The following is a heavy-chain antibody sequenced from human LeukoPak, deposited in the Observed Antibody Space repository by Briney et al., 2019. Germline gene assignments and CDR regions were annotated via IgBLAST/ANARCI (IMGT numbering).Heavy chain of an antibody. D-gene: IGHD4-17*01. Sequence: GGSLRLSCAASGFSFSSLWMHWVRQVPGKGLLWVSGINSDGRTTGYADSVKGRFTISRDNAKNTVDLQMNSLRAEDTAVYYCARGGYGAHMGWGQGTLVTVSS. J-gene: IGHJ4*02. CDR2: INSDGRTT. CDR3: ARGGYGAHMG. CDR1: GFSFSSLW. V-gene: IGHV3-74*01.